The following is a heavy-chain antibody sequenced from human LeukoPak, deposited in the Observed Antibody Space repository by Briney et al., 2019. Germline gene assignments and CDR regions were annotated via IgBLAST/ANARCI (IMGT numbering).Heavy chain of an antibody. Sequence: GASVKVSCKASGYTFTGYYMHWVRQAPGQGLEWMGWINPNSGGTNYAQRFQGRVTMTRDTSISTAYMELSRLRSDDTAVYYCARGVGGSGSFWDYWGQGTLVTVSS. D-gene: IGHD3-10*01. CDR1: GYTFTGYY. J-gene: IGHJ4*02. CDR2: INPNSGGT. V-gene: IGHV1-2*02. CDR3: ARGVGGSGSFWDY.